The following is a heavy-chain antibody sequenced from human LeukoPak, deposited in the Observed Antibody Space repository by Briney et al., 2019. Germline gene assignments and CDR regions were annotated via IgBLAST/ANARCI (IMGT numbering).Heavy chain of an antibody. V-gene: IGHV3-23*01. Sequence: GGSLRLSCAASGFTFSSYAMIWLRQAPGKGLEWVSAISGSGGITYYADSVKGRFTISRDNSKNTLYLQMNSLRAEDTSVYYCAKDSCNTGTTNAPIGYWGQGTLVTVSS. CDR2: ISGSGGIT. CDR1: GFTFSSYA. D-gene: IGHD4-17*01. J-gene: IGHJ4*02. CDR3: AKDSCNTGTTNAPIGY.